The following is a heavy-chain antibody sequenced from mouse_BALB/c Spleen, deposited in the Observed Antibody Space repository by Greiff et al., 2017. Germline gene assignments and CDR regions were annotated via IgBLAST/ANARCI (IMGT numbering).Heavy chain of an antibody. J-gene: IGHJ4*01. Sequence: QVQLQQPGAELVKPGTSVKLSCKASGYNFTSYWINWVKLRPGQGLEWIGDIYPGSGSTNYNETFKSKATLTVDTSSSTAYMQLSSLASEDSALYYCARGDYDYAMDDWGQGTSVTVSS. CDR1: GYNFTSYW. D-gene: IGHD1-1*02. CDR3: ARGDYDYAMDD. V-gene: IGHV1-55*01. CDR2: IYPGSGST.